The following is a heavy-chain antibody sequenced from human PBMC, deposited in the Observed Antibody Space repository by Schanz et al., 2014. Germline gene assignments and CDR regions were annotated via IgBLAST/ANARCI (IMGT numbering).Heavy chain of an antibody. CDR1: GSTFTSYD. Sequence: QVQLIQSGAEVKKPGASVKVSCTASGSTFTSYDINWVRQAPGQGLEWLGWMNPNSGNPGFAQKFRGRVTMTRNTSMSTAYIELHILTSEDTAVYYCARGRTFDYWGQGTLVTVSS. J-gene: IGHJ4*02. V-gene: IGHV1-8*01. CDR3: ARGRTFDY. CDR2: MNPNSGNP.